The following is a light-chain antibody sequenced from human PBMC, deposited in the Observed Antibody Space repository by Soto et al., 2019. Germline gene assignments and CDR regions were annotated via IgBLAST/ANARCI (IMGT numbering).Light chain of an antibody. CDR2: LGS. Sequence: DIVMTQSPLSLPVTPGEPASISCRSSQSLLHSNGYNYLDWYLQKPGQSPQLLIYLGSNRASGVPDRFSGSGLGTDFTLKISRVEAEDVGVYYCMQALQTPWLFGQGTRREIK. J-gene: IGKJ5*01. CDR1: QSLLHSNGYNY. V-gene: IGKV2-28*01. CDR3: MQALQTPWL.